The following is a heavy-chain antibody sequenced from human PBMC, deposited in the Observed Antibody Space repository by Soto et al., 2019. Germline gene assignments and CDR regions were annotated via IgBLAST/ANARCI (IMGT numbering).Heavy chain of an antibody. CDR2: ISGSGGST. Sequence: GGSLRLSCAASGFTFSSYAMSWVRQAPGKGLEWVSAISGSGGSTYYADSVKGRFTISRDNSKNTLYLQMNSLRAEDTAVYYCSKVSSEPGILGYCSGGSCYPMPSTFHIRYFDYWGQGTLVTVSS. J-gene: IGHJ4*02. CDR1: GFTFSSYA. V-gene: IGHV3-23*01. CDR3: SKVSSEPGILGYCSGGSCYPMPSTFHIRYFDY. D-gene: IGHD2-15*01.